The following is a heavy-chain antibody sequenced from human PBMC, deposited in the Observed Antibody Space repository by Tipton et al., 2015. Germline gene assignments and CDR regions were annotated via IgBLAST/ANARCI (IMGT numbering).Heavy chain of an antibody. V-gene: IGHV4-34*01. CDR2: INHSGSA. CDR1: GGSFSGFS. CDR3: MRHRNRRLDDGMDV. D-gene: IGHD1-1*01. Sequence: TLSLTCAVYGGSFSGFSWIWIRQPPGKGLEWIGEINHSGSANYNPSLKSRVTISLDTSKNQFSLKLTSVTAADTAVYYCMRHRNRRLDDGMDVWGQGTTVTVSS. J-gene: IGHJ6*02.